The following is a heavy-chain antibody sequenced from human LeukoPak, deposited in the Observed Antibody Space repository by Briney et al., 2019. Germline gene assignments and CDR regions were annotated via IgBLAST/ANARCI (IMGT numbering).Heavy chain of an antibody. CDR3: ARLTTMIGPYDYYMDV. CDR2: IYYSGST. J-gene: IGHJ6*03. D-gene: IGHD3-22*01. Sequence: SETLSLTCTVSGGSISSYYWSWLRQPPGKGLEWIGYIYYSGSTNYNPSLKSRVTISVDTSKYQLSLKLSSVTAADTAVYYCARLTTMIGPYDYYMDVWGKGTTVTVSS. CDR1: GGSISSYY. V-gene: IGHV4-59*08.